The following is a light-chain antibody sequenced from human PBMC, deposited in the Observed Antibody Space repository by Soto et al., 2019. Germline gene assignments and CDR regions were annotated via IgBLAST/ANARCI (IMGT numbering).Light chain of an antibody. CDR1: QGISTY. Sequence: DIQLTQSPSFLSASVGDTVTITFRASQGISTYLAWYQQKPGKAPKNLIYGASTLQSGVPSRFSGSGSGTEFTLSISSLQPEDFATYYCQGHSTYPRTFGPGTKVDIK. CDR3: QGHSTYPRT. V-gene: IGKV1-9*01. J-gene: IGKJ1*01. CDR2: GAS.